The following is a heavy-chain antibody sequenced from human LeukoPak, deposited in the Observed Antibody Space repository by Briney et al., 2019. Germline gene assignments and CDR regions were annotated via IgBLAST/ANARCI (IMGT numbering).Heavy chain of an antibody. Sequence: PGGSLRLSCAASGFTFSRYWMSLVRQAPGKGLEWVSAISGSGGSTYYADSVKGRFTISRDNSKNTLYLQMNSLRAEDTAVYYCAPPRMTKFDYWGQGTLVTVSS. J-gene: IGHJ4*02. CDR2: ISGSGGST. CDR1: GFTFSRYW. D-gene: IGHD4-11*01. CDR3: APPRMTKFDY. V-gene: IGHV3-23*01.